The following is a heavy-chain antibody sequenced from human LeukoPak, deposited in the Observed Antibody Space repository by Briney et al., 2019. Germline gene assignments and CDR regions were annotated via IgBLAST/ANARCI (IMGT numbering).Heavy chain of an antibody. J-gene: IGHJ6*04. CDR2: ISGSGSST. V-gene: IGHV3-23*01. Sequence: PGGSLRLSCAASGFTFSSFAMSWVRQAPGKGLEWVSAISGSGSSTYYADSVRGRFTISRENSKNTLYLQMNSLRAEDTAVYYCAKDRVSYYYGSADMDVWGKGTTVTVSS. D-gene: IGHD3-10*01. CDR1: GFTFSSFA. CDR3: AKDRVSYYYGSADMDV.